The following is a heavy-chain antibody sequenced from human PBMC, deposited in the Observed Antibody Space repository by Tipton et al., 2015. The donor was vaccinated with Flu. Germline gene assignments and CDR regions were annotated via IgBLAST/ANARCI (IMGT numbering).Heavy chain of an antibody. V-gene: IGHV4-59*02. CDR1: GDSVSYYY. J-gene: IGHJ4*02. CDR2: SYYSGST. Sequence: NPSLTYTVSGDSVSYYYWNWIRQPPGKGLEWIGFSYYSGSTAYNPSLRSRVTISVDTSRNQFSLNLKSVTAADTAVYYCARDRGWPAALDYWSQGILVTVSS. D-gene: IGHD3-10*01. CDR3: ARDRGWPAALDY.